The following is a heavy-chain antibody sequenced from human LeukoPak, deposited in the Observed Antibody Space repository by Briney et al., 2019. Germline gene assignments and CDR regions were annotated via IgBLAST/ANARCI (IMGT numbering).Heavy chain of an antibody. CDR1: GFTFSSYA. D-gene: IGHD3-22*01. V-gene: IGHV3-23*01. CDR3: AKDRDSSGYYYFSEYFQH. Sequence: SGGSLRLSCAASGFTFSSYAMSLVRQAPGKGLEWVSAISGSGGSTYYADSVKGRFTISRDNSKNTLYLQMNSLRAEDTAVYSCAKDRDSSGYYYFSEYFQHWGQGTLVTVSS. CDR2: ISGSGGST. J-gene: IGHJ1*01.